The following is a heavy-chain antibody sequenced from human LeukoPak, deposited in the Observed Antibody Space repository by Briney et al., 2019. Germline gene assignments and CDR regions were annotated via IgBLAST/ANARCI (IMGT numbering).Heavy chain of an antibody. Sequence: PGGSLRLSCAASGYTFSSYGMPWVRQAPGKGLEWVAVIWYDGSNKYYADSVKGRFTISRDNSKNTLYLQMNSLRAEDTAVYYCAREDVEWLLEYAYYYGMDVWGQGTTVTVSS. D-gene: IGHD3-3*01. CDR3: AREDVEWLLEYAYYYGMDV. V-gene: IGHV3-33*01. CDR1: GYTFSSYG. CDR2: IWYDGSNK. J-gene: IGHJ6*02.